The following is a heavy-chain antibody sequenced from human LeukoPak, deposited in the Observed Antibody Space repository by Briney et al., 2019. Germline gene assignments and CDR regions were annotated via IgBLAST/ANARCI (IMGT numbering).Heavy chain of an antibody. J-gene: IGHJ6*02. Sequence: GGSLRLSCAASGFTFSSYAMHWVRQAPGKGLEWVAVISYDGSNKYYADSVKGRFTISRDNSKNTLYLQMNSLRAEDTAVYYCARVAPTRIVVVAAAIVFYGMDVWGQGTTVTVSS. D-gene: IGHD2-2*02. V-gene: IGHV3-30-3*01. CDR2: ISYDGSNK. CDR3: ARVAPTRIVVVAAAIVFYGMDV. CDR1: GFTFSSYA.